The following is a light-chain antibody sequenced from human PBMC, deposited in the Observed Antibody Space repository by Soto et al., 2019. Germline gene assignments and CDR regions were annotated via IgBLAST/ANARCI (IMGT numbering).Light chain of an antibody. CDR2: GAS. V-gene: IGKV3-15*01. J-gene: IGKJ4*01. CDR3: QQYYDYPPLI. Sequence: EIVMTQSPATLSVSPGERATLSCRASRTINRKLAWYQQKPGQAPRLLISGASTRATGIPARFSGSGSGTEFTLTISILQSEDFAVYYCQQYYDYPPLIFGGVTKVEIK. CDR1: RTINRK.